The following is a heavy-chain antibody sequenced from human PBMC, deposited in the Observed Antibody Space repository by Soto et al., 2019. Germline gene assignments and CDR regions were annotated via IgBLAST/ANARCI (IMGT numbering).Heavy chain of an antibody. CDR3: ATEVVVIIPTEGTPGDTVDY. J-gene: IGHJ4*02. D-gene: IGHD3-22*01. CDR2: IYYSGST. V-gene: IGHV4-39*01. CDR1: GGSISSSSYY. Sequence: QLQLQESGPGLVKPSETLSLTCTVSGGSISSSSYYWGWIRQPPGKGLEWIGSIYYSGSTYYNPSLKSRVTTSVATSTNQFSLKLSSLTAAGTAVYYCATEVVVIIPTEGTPGDTVDYWGQGTLVTVSS.